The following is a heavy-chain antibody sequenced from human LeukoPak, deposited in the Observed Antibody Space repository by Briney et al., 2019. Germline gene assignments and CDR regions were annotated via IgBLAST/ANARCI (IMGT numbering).Heavy chain of an antibody. J-gene: IGHJ4*02. CDR3: AKDPTRFIYYDSSGYHDY. V-gene: IGHV3-30*04. Sequence: PGGSLRLSCAASGFTFSSYAMHWVRQAPGKGLEWVAVISYDGSNKYYADSVKGRFTISRDNSKNTLYLQMNSLRAEDTAVYYCAKDPTRFIYYDSSGYHDYWGQGTLVTVSS. CDR2: ISYDGSNK. D-gene: IGHD3-22*01. CDR1: GFTFSSYA.